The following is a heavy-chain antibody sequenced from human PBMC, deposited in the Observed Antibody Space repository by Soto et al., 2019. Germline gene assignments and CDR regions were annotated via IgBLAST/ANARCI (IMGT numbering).Heavy chain of an antibody. V-gene: IGHV3-74*01. D-gene: IGHD4-17*01. CDR1: GFMFSRYC. Sequence: PGGSLRLSCAASGFMFSRYCIHWVRQAPLKGLLLVSRVYIYLSRTTYYADSVKGRVTFSGDKSKKTLYLQMNSLIAEDTAVYYCERSPSVFVDYGCDHWGQGALVTVSS. CDR2: VYIYLSRT. CDR3: ERSPSVFVDYGCDH. J-gene: IGHJ4*02.